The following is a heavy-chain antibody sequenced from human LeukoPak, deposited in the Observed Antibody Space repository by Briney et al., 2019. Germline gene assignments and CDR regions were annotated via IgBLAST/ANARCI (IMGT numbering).Heavy chain of an antibody. CDR1: GYSFTTYW. CDR3: ARHSVPTYYYDSTASRAADY. V-gene: IGHV5-51*01. J-gene: IGHJ4*02. CDR2: IYPGDSDT. Sequence: GESLKISCKGSGYSFTTYWIGWVRQMPGKGLEWMGTIYPGDSDTRYSPSFQGQVTISADRAINTAYLQWSSLKASDTAMYYCARHSVPTYYYDSTASRAADYWGQGTLVTVSS. D-gene: IGHD3-22*01.